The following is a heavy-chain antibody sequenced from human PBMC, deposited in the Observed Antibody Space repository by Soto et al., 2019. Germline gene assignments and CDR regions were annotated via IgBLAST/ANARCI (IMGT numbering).Heavy chain of an antibody. V-gene: IGHV3-21*06. J-gene: IGHJ4*02. CDR1: GFTFTRYS. CDR3: ARESEDLTSNFVY. Sequence: GGSLRLSCAASGFTFTRYSMNWVRQAPGKGLEWVSSISSTTNYIYYGDSMKGRFTISRDNAKNSLYLEMNSLRAEDTAVYYCARESEDLTSNFVYWGQGTLVTVSS. CDR2: ISSTTNYI.